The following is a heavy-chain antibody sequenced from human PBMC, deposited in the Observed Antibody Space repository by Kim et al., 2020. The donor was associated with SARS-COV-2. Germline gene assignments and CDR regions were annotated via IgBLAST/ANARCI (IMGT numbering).Heavy chain of an antibody. Sequence: ASVKVSCKASGYSFADFAIHWLRRAPGERLEWLGRLNPKNGNTDYSRNFQGRVAFSRDTYATTTYMELARLSSQDTATYFCARDDGNDWCLNLLGQGSLV. CDR2: LNPKNGNT. CDR3: ARDDGNDWCLNL. V-gene: IGHV1-3*01. J-gene: IGHJ5*02. D-gene: IGHD2-8*02. CDR1: GYSFADFA.